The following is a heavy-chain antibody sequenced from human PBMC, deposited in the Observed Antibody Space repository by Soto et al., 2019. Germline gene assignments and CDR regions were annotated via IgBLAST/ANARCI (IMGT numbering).Heavy chain of an antibody. CDR1: GGSISSGDYY. CDR2: IYYSGST. D-gene: IGHD3-22*01. Sequence: SETLSLTCTVSGGSISSGDYYWSWIRQPPGKGLEWIGYIYYSGSTYYNPSLKSRVTISVDTSKNQFSLKLSSVTAADTAVYYCARDRAPGYHYLRFDPWGQGTLVTVSS. J-gene: IGHJ5*02. CDR3: ARDRAPGYHYLRFDP. V-gene: IGHV4-30-4*01.